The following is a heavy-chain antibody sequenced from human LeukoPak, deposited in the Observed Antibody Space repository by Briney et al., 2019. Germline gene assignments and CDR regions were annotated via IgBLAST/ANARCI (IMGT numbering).Heavy chain of an antibody. D-gene: IGHD6-13*01. J-gene: IGHJ6*03. CDR1: GGSISSSSYY. Sequence: SETLSLTCTVSGGSISSSSYYWGWIRQPPGKGLEWIGTIYYSGSTYYNPSLKSRVTISVDTSKNQFSLKLSSVTAADTAVYYCARALGSSWTDYYYYYYMDVWGKGTTVTVSS. CDR2: IYYSGST. CDR3: ARALGSSWTDYYYYYYMDV. V-gene: IGHV4-39*07.